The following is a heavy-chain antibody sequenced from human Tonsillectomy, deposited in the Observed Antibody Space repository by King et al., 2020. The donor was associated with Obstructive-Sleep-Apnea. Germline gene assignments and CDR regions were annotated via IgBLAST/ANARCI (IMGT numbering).Heavy chain of an antibody. CDR2: IYYSGST. V-gene: IGHV4-59*01. CDR3: ARDLGYSYGIDY. J-gene: IGHJ4*02. Sequence: HVQLQESGPGLVKPSETLSLTCTVSGDSISTYYWSWIRQPTGKGLEWIGYIYYSGSTSYNASLKSRVTISVDTSKNQFSLKLRSVTAADTAVYYCARDLGYSYGIDYWGQGTLVTVSS. CDR1: GDSISTYY. D-gene: IGHD5-18*01.